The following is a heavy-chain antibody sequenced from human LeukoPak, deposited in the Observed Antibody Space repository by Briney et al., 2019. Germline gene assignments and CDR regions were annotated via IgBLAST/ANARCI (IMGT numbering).Heavy chain of an antibody. CDR1: GYTFTSYG. V-gene: IGHV1-2*02. CDR2: INPNSGGT. D-gene: IGHD6-13*01. J-gene: IGHJ4*02. CDR3: ARADSSSWYNDARYDY. Sequence: ASVKVSCKASGYTFTSYGISWVRQAPGQGLEWMGWINPNSGGTNYAQKFQGRVTMTRDTSISTAYMELSRLRSDDTAVFYCARADSSSWYNDARYDYWGQGTLVTVSS.